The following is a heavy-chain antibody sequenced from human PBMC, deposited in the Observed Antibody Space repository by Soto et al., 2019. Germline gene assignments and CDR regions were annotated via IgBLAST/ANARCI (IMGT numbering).Heavy chain of an antibody. D-gene: IGHD1-1*01. CDR2: IYATGTT. CDR1: GASISCFY. V-gene: IGHV4-4*07. CDR3: VRDGTKTLRDWFDP. Sequence: SETLSLTCTVSGASISCFYWSGIRKSAGKGLEWIGRIYATGTTDYNPSLKSRVMMSVDTSKKQFSLKLRSVTAADTAVYYCVRDGTKTLRDWFDPWGQGISVTVSS. J-gene: IGHJ5*02.